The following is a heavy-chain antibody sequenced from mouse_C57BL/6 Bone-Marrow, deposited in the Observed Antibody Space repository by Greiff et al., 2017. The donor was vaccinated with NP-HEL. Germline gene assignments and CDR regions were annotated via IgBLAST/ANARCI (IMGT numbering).Heavy chain of an antibody. J-gene: IGHJ1*03. CDR2: IYPGSGNT. CDR1: GYSFTSYY. CDR3: ARRVNYYGIWYFEG. Sequence: VKLQQSGPELVKPGASVKISCKASGYSFTSYYIHWVKQRPGQGLEWIGWIYPGSGNTKYNEKFKGKATLTADTSSSTAYMQLSSLTSEDAAVYDCARRVNYYGIWYFEGWGTGTTVTVAS. D-gene: IGHD1-1*01. V-gene: IGHV1-66*01.